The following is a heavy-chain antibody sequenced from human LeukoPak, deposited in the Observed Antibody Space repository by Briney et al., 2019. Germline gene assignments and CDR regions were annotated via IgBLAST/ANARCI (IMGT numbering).Heavy chain of an antibody. Sequence: ASVKVSCKASGYTFTGYYKHWVRQAPGQGLEWMGWINPNSGGTNYAQKFQGRVTMTRDTSISTAYMELSRLRSDDTAVYYCARLGYCSSTSCRYYYYGMDVWGQGTTVTVSS. CDR2: INPNSGGT. V-gene: IGHV1-2*02. CDR3: ARLGYCSSTSCRYYYYGMDV. D-gene: IGHD2-2*01. CDR1: GYTFTGYY. J-gene: IGHJ6*02.